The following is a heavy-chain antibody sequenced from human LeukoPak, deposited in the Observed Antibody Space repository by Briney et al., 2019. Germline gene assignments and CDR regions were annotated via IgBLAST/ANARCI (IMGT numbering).Heavy chain of an antibody. V-gene: IGHV3-53*01. CDR2: IYSGGST. J-gene: IGHJ4*02. D-gene: IGHD7-27*01. CDR1: GFTVSSNY. CDR3: ARDPATGELDY. Sequence: GGSLGLSCAASGFTVSSNYMNWVRQAPGKGLEWVSVIYSGGSTYYADSVKGRFTISRDNSKNTLYLQMNSLRAEDTAVYYCARDPATGELDYWGQGTLVTVSS.